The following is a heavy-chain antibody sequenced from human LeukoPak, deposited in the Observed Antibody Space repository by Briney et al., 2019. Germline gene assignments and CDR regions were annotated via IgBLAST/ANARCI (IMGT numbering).Heavy chain of an antibody. V-gene: IGHV3-9*03. Sequence: GRSLRLSCAASGFALDDYAMHWVRQAPGKGLEWVSGVSWNSGSIGYADSVKGRFTISRDNAKNSLYLQMNSLRAEDMAFYYCTKSGCSSTACYYNKWGQGTLVTVSS. CDR3: TKSGCSSTACYYNK. J-gene: IGHJ4*02. CDR2: VSWNSGSI. CDR1: GFALDDYA. D-gene: IGHD2-2*01.